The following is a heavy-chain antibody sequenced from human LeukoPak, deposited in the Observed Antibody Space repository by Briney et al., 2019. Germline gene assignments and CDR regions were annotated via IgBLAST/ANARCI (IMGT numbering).Heavy chain of an antibody. V-gene: IGHV3-30-3*01. D-gene: IGHD2-2*01. Sequence: PGGSLRLSCAASGFTFSSYAMHWVRQAPGKGLEWVAVISYDGSNKYYADSVKGRFTISRDNSKNTLYLQMNSLRAEDTAVYYCAREYVVVVPASTDYWGQGTLVTVSS. CDR3: AREYVVVVPASTDY. J-gene: IGHJ4*02. CDR2: ISYDGSNK. CDR1: GFTFSSYA.